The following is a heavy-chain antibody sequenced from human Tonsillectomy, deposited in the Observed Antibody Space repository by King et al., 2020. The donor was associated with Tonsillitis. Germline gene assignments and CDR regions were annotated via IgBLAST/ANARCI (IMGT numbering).Heavy chain of an antibody. V-gene: IGHV3-30*05. J-gene: IGHJ3*01. Sequence: VQLVESGGGVVQPGRSLRLSCAASGFTFSSYGMHWVRQAPGKGLEWVAVISYDGSDKYYVDSVKGRFTISRDNSKNTLYLQMNSLRAEGTAVYYCARDQSSYDSSGYSSDWGQGPMVTVSS. CDR2: ISYDGSDK. CDR3: ARDQSSYDSSGYSSD. CDR1: GFTFSSYG. D-gene: IGHD3-22*01.